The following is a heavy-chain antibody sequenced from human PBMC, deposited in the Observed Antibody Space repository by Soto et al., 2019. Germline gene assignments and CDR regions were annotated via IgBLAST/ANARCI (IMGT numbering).Heavy chain of an antibody. Sequence: SATLSRTCTVSRGYVNNFHWSCVRQPAGKGLEWIGSIFPNWNTDYSPSLKSRXTMSADTSKNEISRNLTFVTAAHMAVYYCAXXXXXCAYNFAIAIXXWSFDRWGQGFPVTV. CDR1: RGYVNNFH. CDR2: IFPNWNT. J-gene: IGHJ5*02. V-gene: IGHV4-4*07. CDR3: AXXXXXCAYNFAIAIXXWSFDR. D-gene: IGHD1-20*01.